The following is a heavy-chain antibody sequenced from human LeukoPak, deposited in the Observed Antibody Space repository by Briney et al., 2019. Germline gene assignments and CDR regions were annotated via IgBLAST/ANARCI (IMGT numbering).Heavy chain of an antibody. V-gene: IGHV3-23*01. D-gene: IGHD3-3*01. CDR2: ISGSGGST. Sequence: GGSLRPSCAASGFTFSSYAMSWVRQAPGKGLEWVSAISGSGGSTYYADSVKGRFTISRDNSKNTLYLQMNSLRAEDTAVYYCAKDRVYYDFWSGLLSSWGQGTLVTVSS. CDR1: GFTFSSYA. CDR3: AKDRVYYDFWSGLLSS. J-gene: IGHJ4*02.